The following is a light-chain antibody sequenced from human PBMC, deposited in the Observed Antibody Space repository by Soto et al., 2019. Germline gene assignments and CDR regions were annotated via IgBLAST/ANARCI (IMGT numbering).Light chain of an antibody. CDR3: QQRSNWPQVT. J-gene: IGKJ4*01. Sequence: EIVLTQSPATLSLSPGERAPLSCRASQSVRSYLAWYQQKPGQAPRLLIYDASNRATGIPARFSGSGSGTDFTLTISSLEPEDFAVYYCQQRSNWPQVTFGGGTKVEIK. V-gene: IGKV3-11*01. CDR1: QSVRSY. CDR2: DAS.